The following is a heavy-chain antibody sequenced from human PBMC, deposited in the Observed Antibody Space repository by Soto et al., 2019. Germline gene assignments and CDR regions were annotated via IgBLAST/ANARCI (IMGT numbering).Heavy chain of an antibody. Sequence: QVQLVESGGGVVQPGRSLRLSCAASGFTFSSYGMHWVRQAPGKGLEWVAVIWYDGSNKYYADSVKGRFTISRDNSKNTQYLQMHSLRAEDTAVYYCARDRRWLQALYYFDYWGQGTLVTVSS. D-gene: IGHD5-12*01. CDR1: GFTFSSYG. V-gene: IGHV3-33*01. J-gene: IGHJ4*02. CDR3: ARDRRWLQALYYFDY. CDR2: IWYDGSNK.